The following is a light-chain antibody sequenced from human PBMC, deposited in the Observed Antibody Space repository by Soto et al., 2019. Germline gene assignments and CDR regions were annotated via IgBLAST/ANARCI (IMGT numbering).Light chain of an antibody. CDR1: QSVSSSY. J-gene: IGKJ5*01. Sequence: EIVLTQSPGTLSLSPGERATLSCRASQSVSSSYLAWYQQKPGQAPRLLIYGASSRATGIPDRFSGSGSGTEFTLTISSLQSEDCAIYYCQLYGISPHFGQGTRLEIK. V-gene: IGKV3-20*01. CDR2: GAS. CDR3: QLYGISPH.